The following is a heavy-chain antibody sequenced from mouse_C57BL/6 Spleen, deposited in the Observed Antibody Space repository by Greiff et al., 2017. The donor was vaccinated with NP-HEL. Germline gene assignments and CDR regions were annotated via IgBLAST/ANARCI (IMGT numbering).Heavy chain of an antibody. V-gene: IGHV1-62-3*01. CDR3: ARWDYGSSNWYFDV. CDR1: GYTFTSYW. Sequence: QVQLQQPGAELVKPGASVKLSCKASGYTFTSYWMHWVQQRPGRGLEWIGRIDPNSGGTKYNEKFKSKATLTVNKPSSTPYMQLSSLTSEDSAVYYCARWDYGSSNWYFDVWGKGTTVTVSS. D-gene: IGHD1-1*01. J-gene: IGHJ1*03. CDR2: IDPNSGGT.